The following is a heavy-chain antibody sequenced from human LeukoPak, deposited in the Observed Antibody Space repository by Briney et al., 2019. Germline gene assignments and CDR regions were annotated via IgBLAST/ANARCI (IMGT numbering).Heavy chain of an antibody. CDR3: AKSTAVAGTFDY. D-gene: IGHD6-19*01. V-gene: IGHV3-23*01. Sequence: GGSLRLSCAASGFTFSSYAMSWVRQAPGKGPEWVSAISGSGGSTYYADSVKGRFTISRDNSKNTLYLQMNSLRAEDTAVYYCAKSTAVAGTFDYWGQGTLVTVSS. CDR1: GFTFSSYA. J-gene: IGHJ4*02. CDR2: ISGSGGST.